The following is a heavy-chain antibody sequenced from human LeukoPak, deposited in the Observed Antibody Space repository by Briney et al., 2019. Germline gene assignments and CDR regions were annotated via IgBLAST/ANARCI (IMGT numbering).Heavy chain of an antibody. CDR2: IYPGDSDT. CDR3: ARVLEWLTVTRYDAFDI. D-gene: IGHD3-3*01. Sequence: KDGESLKISCKGSGYTFTSYWIGWVRQMPGKGLEWMGFIYPGDSDTRYSPSFQGQVTISADKSISTAYLQWSSLKASDTAMYYCARVLEWLTVTRYDAFDIWGQGTMVTVSS. J-gene: IGHJ3*02. V-gene: IGHV5-51*01. CDR1: GYTFTSYW.